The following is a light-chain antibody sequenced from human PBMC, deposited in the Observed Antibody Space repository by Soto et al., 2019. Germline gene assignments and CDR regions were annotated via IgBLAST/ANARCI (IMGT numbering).Light chain of an antibody. CDR1: QSVSSY. J-gene: IGKJ3*01. CDR2: DAS. V-gene: IGKV3-11*01. CDR3: QQRSNWPVT. Sequence: IVLTQSPATLSLSPGERATLSCRASQSVSSYLAWYQQKPGQAPRLLIYDASNRATGIPARVSCSGSGTDFTLTISSLKPEDFADYYCQQRSNWPVTFGPGTKVDLK.